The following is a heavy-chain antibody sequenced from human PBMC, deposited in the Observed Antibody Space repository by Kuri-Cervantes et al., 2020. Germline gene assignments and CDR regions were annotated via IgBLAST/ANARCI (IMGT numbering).Heavy chain of an antibody. CDR2: ISFDGSNK. J-gene: IGHJ4*02. Sequence: LSLTWAASGFTSSSYGMHWVRQPPGKGLEWVAIISFDGSNKYYADSVKGRFTISRDNSKNTLYLQMINLRAEDTAVYYCARDRRITAAADYYFDYWGQGTLVTVSS. CDR1: GFTSSSYG. D-gene: IGHD6-13*01. CDR3: ARDRRITAAADYYFDY. V-gene: IGHV3-30*03.